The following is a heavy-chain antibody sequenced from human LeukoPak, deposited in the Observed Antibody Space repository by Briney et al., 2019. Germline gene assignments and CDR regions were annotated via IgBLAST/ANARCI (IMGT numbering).Heavy chain of an antibody. D-gene: IGHD1-26*01. J-gene: IGHJ4*02. Sequence: ASVKVSCKVSGYTLTELSMHWVRQAPGKGLEWMGGFDPEDGETIYAQKFQGRVTMTRDTSTSTVYMELSSLRSEDTAVYYCARDGIVGAGTHFDYWGQGTLVTVSS. CDR1: GYTLTELS. CDR3: ARDGIVGAGTHFDY. CDR2: FDPEDGET. V-gene: IGHV1-24*01.